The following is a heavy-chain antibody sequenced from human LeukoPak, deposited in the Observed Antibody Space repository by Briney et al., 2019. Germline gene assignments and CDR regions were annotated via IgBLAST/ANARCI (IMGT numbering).Heavy chain of an antibody. V-gene: IGHV4-34*01. CDR2: INHSGSA. CDR1: GGSFSGYY. Sequence: SETLSLTCAVYGGSFSGYYWSWIRQPPGKGLEWIGEINHSGSANYNPSLKSRVTISVDTSKNQFSLKFTVTAADTAMYYCARVLVDTAYDAFDIWGQGTLVTVSS. J-gene: IGHJ3*02. CDR3: ARVLVDTAYDAFDI. D-gene: IGHD5-18*01.